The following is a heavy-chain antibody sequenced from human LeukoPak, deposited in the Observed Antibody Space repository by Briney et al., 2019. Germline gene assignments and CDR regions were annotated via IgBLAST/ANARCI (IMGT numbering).Heavy chain of an antibody. D-gene: IGHD3-22*01. CDR3: AKRGVVIRVILVAFHKEAYYFDS. CDR1: GITLSNYG. J-gene: IGHJ4*02. V-gene: IGHV3-23*01. Sequence: PGGSLRLSCAVSGITLSNYGMSWVRQAPGKGLEWVAGISGSGGSTNYADSVKGRFTISRDNPKNTLYLQMNSLRVEDTAVYFCAKRGVVIRVILVAFHKEAYYFDSWGQGARVTASS. CDR2: ISGSGGST.